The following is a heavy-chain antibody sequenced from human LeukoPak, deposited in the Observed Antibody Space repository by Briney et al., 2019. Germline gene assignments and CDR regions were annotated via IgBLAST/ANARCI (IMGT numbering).Heavy chain of an antibody. V-gene: IGHV3-66*02. Sequence: PGGSLRLSCAASGFTVSSNYMSWVRQAPGKGLEWVSVIYSGGSTYYADSVKGRFTISRDNSKNTLYLQMNSLRAEDTAVYYCASHKNYYDSSGYYYSLDYWGQGTLVTVSS. D-gene: IGHD3-22*01. CDR3: ASHKNYYDSSGYYYSLDY. J-gene: IGHJ4*02. CDR1: GFTVSSNY. CDR2: IYSGGST.